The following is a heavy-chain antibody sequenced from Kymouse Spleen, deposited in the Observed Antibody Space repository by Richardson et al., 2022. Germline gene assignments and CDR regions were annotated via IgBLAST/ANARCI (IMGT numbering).Heavy chain of an antibody. V-gene: IGHV4-34*01. D-gene: IGHD1-7*01. Sequence: QVQLQQWGAGLLKPSETLSLTCAVYGGSFSGYYWSWIRQPPGKGLEWIGEINHSGSTNYNPSLKSRVTISVDTSKNQFSLKLSSVTAADTAVYYCARGDGTNAFDIWGQGTMVTVSS. CDR1: GGSFSGYY. CDR2: INHSGST. J-gene: IGHJ3*02. CDR3: ARGDGTNAFDI.